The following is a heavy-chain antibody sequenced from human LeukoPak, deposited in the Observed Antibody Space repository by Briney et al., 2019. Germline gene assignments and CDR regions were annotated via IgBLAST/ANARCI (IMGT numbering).Heavy chain of an antibody. Sequence: SETLSLTCSVSGGSISSSDYYWGWIRQPPGKGLEWIGTMFYNGATKSNPSLSSRVTISVDTSKNQFSLKLSSVTAADTAVYYCARDHDFWSGYYRTFDYWGQGTLVTVSS. D-gene: IGHD3-3*01. CDR1: GGSISSSDYY. CDR3: ARDHDFWSGYYRTFDY. V-gene: IGHV4-39*07. CDR2: MFYNGAT. J-gene: IGHJ4*02.